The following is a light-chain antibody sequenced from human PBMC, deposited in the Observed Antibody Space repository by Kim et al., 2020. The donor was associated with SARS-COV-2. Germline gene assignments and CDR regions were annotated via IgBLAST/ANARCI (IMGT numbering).Light chain of an antibody. Sequence: GLTQPPSVSKGLRQTATLTCTGNSNNIDNQGAAWLQHHQGHPPKLLSYRNGNRPSGISERFSASRSGSTASLTITGLQPEDEADYYCSTWDRSLSAWLFGGGTQLTVL. CDR1: SNNIDNQG. CDR3: STWDRSLSAWL. CDR2: RNG. V-gene: IGLV10-54*04. J-gene: IGLJ3*02.